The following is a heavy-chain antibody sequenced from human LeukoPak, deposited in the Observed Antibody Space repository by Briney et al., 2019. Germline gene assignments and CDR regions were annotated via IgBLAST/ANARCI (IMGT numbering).Heavy chain of an antibody. CDR1: GFTFSSYP. CDR3: ARGRSTAMATSFQH. Sequence: GGSLRLSCAASGFTFSSYPMSWVRQAPGKGLEWVSSITGSGVGTYYADSVKGRFTISRDNSKNTLYLQMNSLRAEDTAVYYCARGRSTAMATSFQHWGQGTLVTVSS. CDR2: ITGSGVGT. J-gene: IGHJ1*01. V-gene: IGHV3-23*01. D-gene: IGHD5-18*01.